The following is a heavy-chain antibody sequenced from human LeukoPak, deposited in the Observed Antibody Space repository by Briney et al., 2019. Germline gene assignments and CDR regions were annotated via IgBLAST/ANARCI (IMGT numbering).Heavy chain of an antibody. CDR1: GYTFTNND. J-gene: IGHJ5*01. V-gene: IGHV1-8*01. CDR3: TRRVYLAQNWFDS. D-gene: IGHD2-8*01. Sequence: ASVKVSCKASGYTFTNNDLNWVRQAPGQGLEWMGWMNPNSGNTGYAPKFQGRVTMTRNSSITTAYMELSSLRSEDTAVYYCTRRVYLAQNWFDSWGQGTLVTVSS. CDR2: MNPNSGNT.